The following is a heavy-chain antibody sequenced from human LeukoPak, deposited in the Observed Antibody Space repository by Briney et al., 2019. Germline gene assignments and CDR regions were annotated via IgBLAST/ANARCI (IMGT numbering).Heavy chain of an antibody. Sequence: SETLSLTCTVSGGSISSGDYYWSWIRQPTGKGLEWIGYIYYSGSTYYNPSLKSRVTISVDTSKNQFSLKLSSVTAADTAVYYCARESLIVATLGGYYFDYWGPGTLVTVSS. D-gene: IGHD5-12*01. CDR1: GGSISSGDYY. J-gene: IGHJ4*02. V-gene: IGHV4-30-4*01. CDR3: ARESLIVATLGGYYFDY. CDR2: IYYSGST.